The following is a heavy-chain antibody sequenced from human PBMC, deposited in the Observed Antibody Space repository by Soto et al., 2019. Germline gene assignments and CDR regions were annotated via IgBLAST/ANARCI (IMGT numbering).Heavy chain of an antibody. CDR2: VNSLGTYT. V-gene: IGHV3-11*05. CDR1: GFTFSDSY. D-gene: IGHD4-17*01. CDR3: ARNYGGASGVND. Sequence: VQLVESGGGLVKPGGSLRLSCAASGFTFSDSYMSWIRQSPGKGMEWLSYVNSLGTYTKYADSVRGRFPISRDNAQNSLYREMTSLTVDDTAVYYCARNYGGASGVNDWGQGTQVTVSS. J-gene: IGHJ4*02.